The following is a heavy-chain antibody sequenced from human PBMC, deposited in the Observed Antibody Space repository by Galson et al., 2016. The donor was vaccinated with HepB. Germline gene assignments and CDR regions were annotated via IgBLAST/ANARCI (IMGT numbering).Heavy chain of an antibody. J-gene: IGHJ1*01. CDR3: ARDGVRWSPVEYFHH. D-gene: IGHD3-3*01. CDR1: GFTFSNFG. Sequence: CAASGFTFSNFGMSWVRQAPRKGLEWVSLISGSGSSTSYADSVEGRFTISRDNSKNTLYLQMSSLSPDDTAVYYCARDGVRWSPVEYFHHWGQGTLVSFSS. V-gene: IGHV3-23*01. CDR2: ISGSGSST.